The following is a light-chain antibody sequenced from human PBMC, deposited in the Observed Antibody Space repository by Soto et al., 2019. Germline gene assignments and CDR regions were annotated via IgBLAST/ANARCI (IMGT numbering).Light chain of an antibody. J-gene: IGKJ1*01. Sequence: EIVMTQSPATLSVSPGERATLSCRTSQSVSSNLAWYQQKPGQAPRLLIYGASTRATGIPARFSGSGSGTEFTLTISSLQSEDLAIYYCQQYNNWPRTFGQGTKVAIK. CDR1: QSVSSN. CDR2: GAS. V-gene: IGKV3-15*01. CDR3: QQYNNWPRT.